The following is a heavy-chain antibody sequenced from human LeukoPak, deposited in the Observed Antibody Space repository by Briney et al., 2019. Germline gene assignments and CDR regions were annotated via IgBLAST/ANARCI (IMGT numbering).Heavy chain of an antibody. J-gene: IGHJ4*02. D-gene: IGHD3-10*01. CDR1: GFTFSTYT. CDR2: ISYDGSNK. CDR3: ATLGHLYYASGSDFDY. V-gene: IGHV3-30-3*01. Sequence: GRSLRLSCAASGFTFSTYTIHWVRQAPGKGLEWVAVISYDGSNKYYADSVKGRFTISRDNSKNTLYLQMNSLRAEDTAIYYCATLGHLYYASGSDFDYWGQGTLVTVSS.